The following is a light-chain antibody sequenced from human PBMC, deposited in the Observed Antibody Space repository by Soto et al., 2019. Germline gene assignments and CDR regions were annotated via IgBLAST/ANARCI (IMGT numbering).Light chain of an antibody. CDR2: AAS. Sequence: DIQMTQSPSSLSASVGDRVTTTSRASQSISTCLVSYQQKPGTVPKLLLFAASTLHSGVPSRFSGSGSGTDFTLTISSLQPDDVATYYCQNYHGAPWTFGQGTKVEIK. V-gene: IGKV1-27*01. J-gene: IGKJ1*01. CDR1: QSISTC. CDR3: QNYHGAPWT.